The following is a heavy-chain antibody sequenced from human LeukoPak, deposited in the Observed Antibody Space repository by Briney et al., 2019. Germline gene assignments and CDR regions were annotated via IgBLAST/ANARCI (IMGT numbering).Heavy chain of an antibody. V-gene: IGHV1-2*02. CDR3: AREVTMVRGVAPDAFDI. J-gene: IGHJ3*02. CDR2: INPNSGGT. Sequence: ASVKVSCKASGYIFTGYYMHWVRQAPGQGLEWMGWINPNSGGTNYARKFQGRVTMTRDTSISTAYMELSRLRSDDTAVYYCAREVTMVRGVAPDAFDIWGQGTMVTVSS. D-gene: IGHD3-10*01. CDR1: GYIFTGYY.